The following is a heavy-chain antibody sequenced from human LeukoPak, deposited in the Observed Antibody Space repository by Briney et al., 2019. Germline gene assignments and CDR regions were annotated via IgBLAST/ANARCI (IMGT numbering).Heavy chain of an antibody. CDR1: GFTFSSYW. V-gene: IGHV3-7*03. CDR3: ARGSSSWYPPYFDY. J-gene: IGHJ4*02. D-gene: IGHD6-13*01. Sequence: GGSLRLSCAASGFTFSSYWMSWVRQAPGKGLEWVANIQQDGSDKYYVDSVKGRFTISRDNARNSLYLQMNSLRAEDTAVYYCARGSSSWYPPYFDYWGQGTLVTVSS. CDR2: IQQDGSDK.